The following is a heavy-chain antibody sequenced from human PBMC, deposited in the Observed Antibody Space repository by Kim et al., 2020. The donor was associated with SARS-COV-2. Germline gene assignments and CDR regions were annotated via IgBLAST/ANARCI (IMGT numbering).Heavy chain of an antibody. CDR1: GFTFSSYA. J-gene: IGHJ4*02. CDR2: ISGSGGST. D-gene: IGHD6-19*01. CDR3: AKARIGQWLEPYYFDY. V-gene: IGHV3-23*01. Sequence: LSLTCAASGFTFSSYAMSWVRQAPGKGLEWVSAISGSGGSTYYADSVKGRFTISRDNSKNTLYLQMNSLRAEDTAVYYCAKARIGQWLEPYYFDYWGQGTLVTVSS.